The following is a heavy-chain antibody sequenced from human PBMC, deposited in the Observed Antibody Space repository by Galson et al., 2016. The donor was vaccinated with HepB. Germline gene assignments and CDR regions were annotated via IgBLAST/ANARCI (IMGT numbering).Heavy chain of an antibody. D-gene: IGHD6-13*01. V-gene: IGHV5-51*01. J-gene: IGHJ4*02. CDR3: ERHVHDEQHLVPSFCPNGWYLDY. CDR1: GSTFTRYW. CDR2: IYPGASDT. Sequence: QSGAEVKMPEESVKISCKGSGSTFTRYWIGWVRERPGKGLEWMGIIYPGASDTKYSPSFQGRVTLSVDKSITTAYLQWSSLQASDTAIYYWERHVHDEQHLVPSFCPNGWYLDYWGLGTLVTVSS.